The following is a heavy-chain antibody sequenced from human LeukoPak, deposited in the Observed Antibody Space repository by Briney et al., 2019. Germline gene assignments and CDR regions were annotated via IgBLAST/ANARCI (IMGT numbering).Heavy chain of an antibody. D-gene: IGHD3-10*01. CDR3: AKDPYYYGSGSYQGVPDY. CDR2: ISGSGGST. Sequence: SGGSLRLSCAASGFTFSSYAMSWVRQAPGKGLEWVSAISGSGGSTYYADSVKGRFTISRDNSKNTLYLQMNSLRAEDTAVYYCAKDPYYYGSGSYQGVPDYWGQGTLVTVSS. J-gene: IGHJ4*02. CDR1: GFTFSSYA. V-gene: IGHV3-23*01.